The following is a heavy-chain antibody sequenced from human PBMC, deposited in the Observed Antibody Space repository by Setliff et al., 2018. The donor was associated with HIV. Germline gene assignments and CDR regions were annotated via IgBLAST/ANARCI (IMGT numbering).Heavy chain of an antibody. V-gene: IGHV5-10-1*01. CDR1: GHKFNKFC. D-gene: IGHD4-4*01. Sequence: PGESLKISCQGYGHKFNKFCIAGVRQMPGRGLEWMGRIDPRDSYTNYSPSFQGHVTISADKSISTAYLQWSSLKASDTAMYYCARHPYSEEYYFDYWGQGTLVTVSS. J-gene: IGHJ4*02. CDR3: ARHPYSEEYYFDY. CDR2: IDPRDSYT.